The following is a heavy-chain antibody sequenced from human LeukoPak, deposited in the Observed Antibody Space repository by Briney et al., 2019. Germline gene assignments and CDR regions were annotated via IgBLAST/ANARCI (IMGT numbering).Heavy chain of an antibody. CDR2: ISSSGSTI. Sequence: PGGSLRLSCAASGFTFSDYWMSWVRQAPGKGLEWVSYISSSGSTIYYADSVKGRFTISRDNAKNSLYLQMNSLRAEDTAVYYCARVEHSSSWYFDYWGQGTLVTVSS. J-gene: IGHJ4*02. D-gene: IGHD6-13*01. CDR3: ARVEHSSSWYFDY. CDR1: GFTFSDYW. V-gene: IGHV3-11*01.